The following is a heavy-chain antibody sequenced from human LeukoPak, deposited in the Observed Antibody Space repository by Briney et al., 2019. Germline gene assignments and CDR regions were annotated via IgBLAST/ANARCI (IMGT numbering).Heavy chain of an antibody. D-gene: IGHD3-22*01. CDR2: IYYSGST. V-gene: IGHV4-39*07. J-gene: IGHJ6*03. CDR1: GGYISSSSYY. CDR3: AREVASYYYDSSGYPPYYYYYMDV. Sequence: SETLSLTCTVSGGYISSSSYYWGWIRQPPGKGLEWIGSIYYSGSTYYNPSLKSRVTISVDTSKNQFSLKLSSVTAADTAVYYCAREVASYYYDSSGYPPYYYYYMDVWGKGTTVTVSS.